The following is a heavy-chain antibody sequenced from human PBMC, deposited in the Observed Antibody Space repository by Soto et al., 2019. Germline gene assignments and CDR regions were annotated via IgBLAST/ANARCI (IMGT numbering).Heavy chain of an antibody. J-gene: IGHJ4*02. V-gene: IGHV3-15*07. D-gene: IGHD1-1*01. CDR3: ARVQILQLENIFDY. Sequence: GGSLRLSCAASGFSFRNAWMNWVRQAPGRGLEWVGRIKSKTDGGTTDYAAPVKDRFTISRDDSKNTLYVQLDSLRAEDTAVYFCARVQILQLENIFDYWGQGALVTVSS. CDR2: IKSKTDGGTT. CDR1: GFSFRNAW.